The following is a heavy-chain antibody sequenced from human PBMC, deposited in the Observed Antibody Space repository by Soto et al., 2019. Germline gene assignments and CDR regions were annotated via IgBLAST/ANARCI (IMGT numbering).Heavy chain of an antibody. CDR1: GGSISSYY. CDR2: IYYSGST. V-gene: IGHV4-59*01. D-gene: IGHD1-1*01. CDR3: ARGRRETGTTFIFYYYYYMDV. J-gene: IGHJ6*03. Sequence: SETLSLTCTVSGGSISSYYWSWIRQPPGKGLEWIGYIYYSGSTNYNPSLKSRVTISVDTSKNQFSLKLSSVTAADTAVYYCARGRRETGTTFIFYYYYYMDVWGKGTTVTVSS.